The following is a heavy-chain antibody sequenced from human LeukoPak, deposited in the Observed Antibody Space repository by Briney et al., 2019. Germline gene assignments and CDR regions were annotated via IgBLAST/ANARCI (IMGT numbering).Heavy chain of an antibody. CDR2: MNPNSGNT. J-gene: IGHJ4*02. CDR1: GYTFTSYD. Sequence: ASVKVSCKASGYTFTSYDINWVRQATGQGLEWMGWMNPNSGNTGYAQKFQGRVTITADKSTSTAYMELSSLRSEDTAVYYCARDLGEGSYSSGKEGSCWGQGTLVTVSS. V-gene: IGHV1-8*01. D-gene: IGHD6-19*01. CDR3: ARDLGEGSYSSGKEGSC.